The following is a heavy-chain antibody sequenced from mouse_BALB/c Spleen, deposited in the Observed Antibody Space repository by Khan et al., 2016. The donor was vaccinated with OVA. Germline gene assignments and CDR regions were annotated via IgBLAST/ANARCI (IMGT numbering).Heavy chain of an antibody. CDR2: IRSNANNHAK. Sequence: EAQLEESGAGLVQPGGSMKLSCAASGFTFSDAWMDWVRQSPEKGLEWVAEIRSNANNHAKYYAESVKGRFTISKDDSKSSVYLQMNSLRAEDTGIYYCTRRDALFAYWGQGTLVTVSA. J-gene: IGHJ3*01. D-gene: IGHD3-3*01. CDR1: GFTFSDAW. V-gene: IGHV6-6*01. CDR3: TRRDALFAY.